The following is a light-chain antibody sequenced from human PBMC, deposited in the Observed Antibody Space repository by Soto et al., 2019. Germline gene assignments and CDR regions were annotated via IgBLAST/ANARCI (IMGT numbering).Light chain of an antibody. Sequence: DIQMTQSPSSLSASVGDRVAITCRASQAIRNDLSWYQQKPGKAPKRLIYAASILPTGVPSRFSGSGSGTEFTLTISSLQPEDFATYYCLHHNSYPWTFGQGTKVEIK. CDR2: AAS. V-gene: IGKV1-17*01. J-gene: IGKJ1*01. CDR1: QAIRND. CDR3: LHHNSYPWT.